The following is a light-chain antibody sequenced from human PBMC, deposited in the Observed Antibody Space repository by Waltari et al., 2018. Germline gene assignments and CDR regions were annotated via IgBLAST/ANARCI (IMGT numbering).Light chain of an antibody. V-gene: IGLV4-69*01. CDR2: VNSDGSH. CDR1: GEYSAYA. Sequence: LVLTQSPSASASLGASVKLTCSLPGEYSAYAIAWHPQQPLKGPRYLMTVNSDGSHKKGDGISERFSGSSSDLDRYLIISRLQSDDEADYFCQTWGTGIQVFGSGTKLTVL. J-gene: IGLJ3*02. CDR3: QTWGTGIQV.